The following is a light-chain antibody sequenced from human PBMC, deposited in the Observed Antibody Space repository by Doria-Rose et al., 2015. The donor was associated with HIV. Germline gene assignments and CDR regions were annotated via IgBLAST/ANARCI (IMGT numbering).Light chain of an antibody. J-gene: IGKJ1*01. V-gene: IGKV4-1*01. CDR3: QQYYSTPRT. Sequence: LAWYQQKPGQPPKLLLYWASTRESGVPDRFSGSGSGTDFTLTISSLQAEDVAVYYCQQYYSTPRTFGQGTKVEIK. CDR2: WAS.